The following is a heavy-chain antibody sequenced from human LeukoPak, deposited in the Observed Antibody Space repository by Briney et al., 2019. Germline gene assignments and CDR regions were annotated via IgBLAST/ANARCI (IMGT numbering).Heavy chain of an antibody. J-gene: IGHJ5*02. CDR2: IYYSGST. Sequence: SETLSLTCTDSGGSISSYYWSWIRQPPGKGLEWIGYIYYSGSTNYNPSLKGRVTISVDTSKNQFSLKLSSVTAADTAVYYCARYSSGRGGWFDPWGQGTLVTVSS. V-gene: IGHV4-59*01. CDR3: ARYSSGRGGWFDP. D-gene: IGHD6-19*01. CDR1: GGSISSYY.